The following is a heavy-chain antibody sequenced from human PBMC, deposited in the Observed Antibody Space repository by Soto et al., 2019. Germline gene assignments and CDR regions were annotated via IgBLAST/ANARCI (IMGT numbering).Heavy chain of an antibody. CDR2: ISHDGRIE. D-gene: IGHD3-3*01. J-gene: IGHJ5*02. CDR1: GFTFSTFA. V-gene: IGHV3-30-3*01. CDR3: ARDGLPDDFRSGGYWFDP. Sequence: QVHLVESGGGVVQPGRSLRLSCAASGFTFSTFALHWVRQAPGEGLEWVALISHDGRIEKYADSVKGRSTISRDNSKNTLYMQVDSLRLEDTGVYYCARDGLPDDFRSGGYWFDPWGQGTQVTVSS.